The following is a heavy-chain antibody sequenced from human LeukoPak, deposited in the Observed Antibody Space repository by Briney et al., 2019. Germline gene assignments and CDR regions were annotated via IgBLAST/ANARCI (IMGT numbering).Heavy chain of an antibody. J-gene: IGHJ4*02. V-gene: IGHV4-4*02. CDR1: GGSISSSNW. CDR2: IYHSGST. Sequence: PSGTLSLTCAVSGGSISSSNWWSWVRQPPGEGLEWIGEIYHSGSTNYNPSLKSRVTISVDKSKNQFSLKLSSVTAAGTAVYYCASGELPVYGDYDRYFDYWGQGTLVTVSS. D-gene: IGHD4-17*01. CDR3: ASGELPVYGDYDRYFDY.